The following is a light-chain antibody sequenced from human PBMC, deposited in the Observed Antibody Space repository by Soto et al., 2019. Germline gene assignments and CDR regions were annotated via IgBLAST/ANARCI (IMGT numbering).Light chain of an antibody. CDR3: QQYGSSPPYA. V-gene: IGKV3-20*01. CDR1: QSVRSTY. Sequence: EIVLTQSPGTLSLSPGERATLSCRASQSVRSTYLAWYRQKPGQAPRLLIYGASIRATGIPDRFSGSGSGTDFTLTISKLEPEDFAVYYCQQYGSSPPYAFGQGTKLEIK. CDR2: GAS. J-gene: IGKJ2*01.